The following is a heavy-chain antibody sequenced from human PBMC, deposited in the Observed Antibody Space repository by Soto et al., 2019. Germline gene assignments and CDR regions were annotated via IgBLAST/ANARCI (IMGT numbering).Heavy chain of an antibody. CDR2: VKSKSDGATT. CDR1: GFTFSNVW. V-gene: IGHV3-15*01. Sequence: EVRLVESGGGLVKPGGSLRLSCAASGFTFSNVWMSWVRQAPGKGLEWVGRVKSKSDGATTDYAAPVKGRFTVSRDDSQNTLSLQMDSLRAEDTAVYYCARGLSSGWFDYWGQGTLVTVSA. D-gene: IGHD6-19*01. J-gene: IGHJ5*01. CDR3: ARGLSSGWFDY.